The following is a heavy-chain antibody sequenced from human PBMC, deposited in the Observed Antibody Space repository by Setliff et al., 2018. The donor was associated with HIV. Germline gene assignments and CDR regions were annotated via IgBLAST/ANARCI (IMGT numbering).Heavy chain of an antibody. J-gene: IGHJ5*02. Sequence: SETLSLTCTVSGDSISSYYWNWIRQPPGKALEWIGYIYYGSTHYNPSFEGRVTISVDTSKIQFSLKLRSVTAADTAMYYCARRRCSAASCPDNSWNWLDPWGQGTLVTVSS. D-gene: IGHD2-15*01. CDR3: ARRRCSAASCPDNSWNWLDP. CDR1: GDSISSYY. CDR2: IYYGST. V-gene: IGHV4-59*08.